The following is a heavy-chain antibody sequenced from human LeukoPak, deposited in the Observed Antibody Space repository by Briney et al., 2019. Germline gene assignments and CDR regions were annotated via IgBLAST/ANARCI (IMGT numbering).Heavy chain of an antibody. Sequence: SETLSLTCAVYGGSFSGYYWSWIRQPPGKGLEWIGEINHSGSTNYNPSLKSRVTISVDTSKNQFSLKLSSVTAADTAVYYCARDYYGSGSPIGYWGQGTLVTVSS. CDR2: INHSGST. J-gene: IGHJ4*02. V-gene: IGHV4-34*01. CDR1: GGSFSGYY. CDR3: ARDYYGSGSPIGY. D-gene: IGHD3-10*01.